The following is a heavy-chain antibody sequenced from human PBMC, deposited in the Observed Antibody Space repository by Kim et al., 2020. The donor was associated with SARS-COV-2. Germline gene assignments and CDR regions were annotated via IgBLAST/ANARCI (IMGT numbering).Heavy chain of an antibody. V-gene: IGHV4-39*01. D-gene: IGHD3-22*01. J-gene: IGHJ4*02. Sequence: SETLSLTCTVSGGSISSSDYYWGWIRQPPGKGLEWIGSIYYSGSTYYNPSLKGRVTISVDTSKNQFSLKLSSVTAADTAVYYCARLPFFYDSSGYFRCDYWGQGTLVTVSS. CDR3: ARLPFFYDSSGYFRCDY. CDR1: GGSISSSDYY. CDR2: IYYSGST.